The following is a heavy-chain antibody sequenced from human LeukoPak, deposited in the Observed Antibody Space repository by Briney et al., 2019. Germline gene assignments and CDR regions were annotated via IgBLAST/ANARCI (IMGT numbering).Heavy chain of an antibody. J-gene: IGHJ4*02. CDR1: GFTFSSYA. Sequence: GGSLRLSCSASGFTFSSYAMHWVRQAPGKGLEYVSAISTNGVRTYYADSVKARFTISRDNPKNTLCLQMSSLRAEDTAVYYCVKDRDSGYDSLDFWGRGTLVTVSS. V-gene: IGHV3-64D*06. CDR2: ISTNGVRT. D-gene: IGHD5-12*01. CDR3: VKDRDSGYDSLDF.